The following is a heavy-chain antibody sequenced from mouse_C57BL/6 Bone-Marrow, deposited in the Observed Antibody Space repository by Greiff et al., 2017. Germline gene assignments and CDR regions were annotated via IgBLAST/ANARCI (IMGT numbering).Heavy chain of an antibody. J-gene: IGHJ2*01. Sequence: VQLQQSGAELAKPGASVQLSCPASGYTFTSYWMHWVKQRPGQGLEWIGYIYPSRGYTKYNQKFKDKATLTADKSSSTAYMQLGSLTYEGSAVDYCARSVVPYYCDYWGQGTTLTVSS. CDR1: GYTFTSYW. CDR3: ARSVVPYYCDY. D-gene: IGHD1-1*01. CDR2: IYPSRGYT. V-gene: IGHV1-7*01.